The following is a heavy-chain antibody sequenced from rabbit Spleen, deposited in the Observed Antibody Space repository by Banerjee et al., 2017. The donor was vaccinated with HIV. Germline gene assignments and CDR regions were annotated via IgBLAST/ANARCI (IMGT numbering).Heavy chain of an antibody. D-gene: IGHD8-1*01. CDR3: ARDAGTSFSTYGMDL. Sequence: QSLEESGGDLVKPGASLTLTCTASGFSFSSSDWIYWVRQAPGKGLEWIGCIYSSSGVTYDASWAKGRFTISKTSSTTVTLQMTSLTAADTATYFCARDAGTSFSTYGMDLWGQGTLVTVS. CDR1: GFSFSSSDW. V-gene: IGHV1S40*01. J-gene: IGHJ6*01. CDR2: IYSSSGVT.